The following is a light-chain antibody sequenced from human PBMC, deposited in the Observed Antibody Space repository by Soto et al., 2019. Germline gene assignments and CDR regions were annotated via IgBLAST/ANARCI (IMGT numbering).Light chain of an antibody. J-gene: IGKJ1*01. CDR1: QGISSY. V-gene: IGKV1-8*01. CDR2: AAS. CDR3: LQYYSYPWT. Sequence: AIRMTQSPSSFSASTGDRVTITCRASQGISSYLAWYQQKPGKAPKLLIYAASTLQSGVPSRFSGSGSGTDLTLTISCLQSEDFATYYCLQYYSYPWTFGQGTKVEIK.